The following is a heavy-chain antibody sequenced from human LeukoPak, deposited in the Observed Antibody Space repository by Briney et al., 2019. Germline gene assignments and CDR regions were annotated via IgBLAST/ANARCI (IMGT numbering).Heavy chain of an antibody. J-gene: IGHJ6*03. CDR2: LRYDGSDK. CDR1: GFTFSRHG. V-gene: IGHV3-30*02. D-gene: IGHD2-15*01. Sequence: GGSLRLSCAASGFTFSRHGMHWVRQSPGKSREWVAFLRYDGSDKYYADSVKGRFTISRDNSENTLYLQMNSLSPEDTAVYYCAKGFYYCSDGCPQYYYYMDVWGKGTTVIVSS. CDR3: AKGFYYCSDGCPQYYYYMDV.